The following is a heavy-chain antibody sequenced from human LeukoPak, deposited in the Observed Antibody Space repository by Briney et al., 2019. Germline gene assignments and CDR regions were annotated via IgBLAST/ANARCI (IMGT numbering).Heavy chain of an antibody. Sequence: GGSLRLSCAVSGFTFTSYWMNWVRQAPGKGLEWVASIRQDGGEKSYVDSVRGRFTISRDNTKNSLYLQMSSLRAEDTAVYYCARDGTAAGLYFDLWGQGTLVTVSS. D-gene: IGHD6-13*01. CDR1: GFTFTSYW. J-gene: IGHJ4*01. V-gene: IGHV3-7*01. CDR3: ARDGTAAGLYFDL. CDR2: IRQDGGEK.